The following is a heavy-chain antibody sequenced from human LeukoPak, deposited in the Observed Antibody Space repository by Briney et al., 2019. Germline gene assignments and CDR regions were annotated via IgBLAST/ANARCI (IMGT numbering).Heavy chain of an antibody. CDR3: ARHGSPLYSNSLYIKC. Sequence: KPSETLSLTCTVSGGSISSSSYYWGWIRQPPGKGLEWIGSIYYSGSTYYNPSLKSRVTISVDTSKNQFSLKLSSVTAADTAVYYCARHGSPLYSNSLYIKCWGQGTLVTVSS. CDR1: GGSISSSSYY. D-gene: IGHD6-13*01. J-gene: IGHJ4*02. CDR2: IYYSGST. V-gene: IGHV4-39*01.